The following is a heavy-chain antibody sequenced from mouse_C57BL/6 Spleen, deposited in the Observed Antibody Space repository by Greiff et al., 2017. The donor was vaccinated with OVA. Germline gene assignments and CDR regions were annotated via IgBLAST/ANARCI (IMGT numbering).Heavy chain of an antibody. D-gene: IGHD1-1*01. J-gene: IGHJ1*03. CDR1: GYTFTSYW. V-gene: IGHV1-50*01. Sequence: QVQLQQPGAELVKPGASVKLSCKASGYTFTSYWMQWVKQRPGQGLEWIGEIDPSDSYTNYNQKFKGKATLTVDTSSSTAYMQLSSLTSEDSAVYYCARSPNYYGSSYSWYFDVWGTGTTVTVSS. CDR2: IDPSDSYT. CDR3: ARSPNYYGSSYSWYFDV.